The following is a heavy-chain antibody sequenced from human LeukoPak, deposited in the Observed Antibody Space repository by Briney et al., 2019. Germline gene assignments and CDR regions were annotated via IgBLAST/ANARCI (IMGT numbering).Heavy chain of an antibody. J-gene: IGHJ6*03. CDR2: IYYSGST. V-gene: IGHV4-39*07. CDR3: ARDYGDYYYYYYYMDV. CDR1: GGSISSSNYY. D-gene: IGHD4-17*01. Sequence: PSETLSLTCTVSGGSISSSNYYWGWIRQPPGKGLEWIGNIYYSGSTYYNPSLKSRVTISVDTSKNQFSLKLSSVTAADTAVYYCARDYGDYYYYYYYMDVWGKGTTVTVSS.